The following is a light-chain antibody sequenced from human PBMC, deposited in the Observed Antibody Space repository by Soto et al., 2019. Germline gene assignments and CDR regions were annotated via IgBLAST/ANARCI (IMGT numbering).Light chain of an antibody. CDR1: SSDVGGYNY. Sequence: QSALTQPASVSGSPGQSVTISCTGTSSDVGGYNYVSWYQHHPGKAPKLMLYGVSDRPSGISNRFSGSKSGNTASLTISGLQAEGEADYYCGSYTSSSTLIFGGGTKLTVL. V-gene: IGLV2-14*01. J-gene: IGLJ2*01. CDR3: GSYTSSSTLI. CDR2: GVS.